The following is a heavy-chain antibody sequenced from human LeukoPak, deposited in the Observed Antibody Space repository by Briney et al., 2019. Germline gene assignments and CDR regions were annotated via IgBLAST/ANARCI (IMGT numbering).Heavy chain of an antibody. CDR3: AFNVRDQEGYFDY. J-gene: IGHJ4*02. CDR1: GGSISSSSYY. Sequence: SETLSLTCTVSGGSISSSSYYWGWIRQPPGKGLEWIGSIYYSGSTYYNPSLKSRVTISVDTSKNQFSLKLSSVTAADTAVYYCAFNVRDQEGYFDYWGQGTLVTVSS. D-gene: IGHD3-16*01. CDR2: IYYSGST. V-gene: IGHV4-39*07.